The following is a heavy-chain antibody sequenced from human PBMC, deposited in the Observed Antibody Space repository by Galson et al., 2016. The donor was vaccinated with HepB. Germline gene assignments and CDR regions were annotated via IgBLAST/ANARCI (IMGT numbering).Heavy chain of an antibody. CDR3: ARDPRKIRYQLLENYYDYYDRDV. Sequence: SVKVSCKASGYTFTTYGISWVRQAPGQGLEWMGWISAYNGNTNYAQKLQGRVTMTTDTSTSTAYMELRSLRSDDTAVYCCARDPRKIRYQLLENYYDYYDRDVGGQGTTVTVSS. V-gene: IGHV1-18*01. J-gene: IGHJ6*02. CDR1: GYTFTTYG. CDR2: ISAYNGNT. D-gene: IGHD2-2*01.